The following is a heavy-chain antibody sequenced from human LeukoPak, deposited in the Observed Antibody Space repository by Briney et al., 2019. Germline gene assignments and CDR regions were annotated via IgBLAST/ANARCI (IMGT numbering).Heavy chain of an antibody. J-gene: IGHJ6*03. CDR3: AREAFHSNSWYGYYHYMDV. CDR2: IYTSEST. Sequence: SETLSLTCTVSGASISSGTYYWSWLRQPAGKGLEWIGRIYTSESTNYKPSLKSRVTRSLDTSKNQYSLKLSSVAAADTAVYYCAREAFHSNSWYGYYHYMDVWGKGTTVTISS. V-gene: IGHV4-61*02. CDR1: GASISSGTYY. D-gene: IGHD6-13*01.